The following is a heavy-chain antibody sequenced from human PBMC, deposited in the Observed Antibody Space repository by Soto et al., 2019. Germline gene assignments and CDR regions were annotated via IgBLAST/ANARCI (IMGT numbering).Heavy chain of an antibody. CDR2: INHSGST. Sequence: QVQLQQWGAGLLKPSETLSLTCAVYGGSFSGYYWTWIRQPPGTGLEWIGEINHSGSTHYNPSLKXXVTISVDTSKNQFSLKLTSVTDADTAVYYCARDKITGRFDYWGQGTLVTVSS. D-gene: IGHD2-8*02. CDR1: GGSFSGYY. CDR3: ARDKITGRFDY. J-gene: IGHJ4*02. V-gene: IGHV4-34*01.